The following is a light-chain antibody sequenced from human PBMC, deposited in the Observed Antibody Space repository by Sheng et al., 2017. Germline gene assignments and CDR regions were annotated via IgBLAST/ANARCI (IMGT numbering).Light chain of an antibody. Sequence: ETVLTQSPATLSLSPGETATLSCRASQSVSTSLAWYQHKPGQAPRLLIYDASIRAPGVPARFSGSGSGTDFTLTISSLKPEDFAVYYCQQRSNWPPTFGQGTRLEIK. V-gene: IGKV3-11*01. J-gene: IGKJ5*01. CDR2: DAS. CDR1: QSVSTS. CDR3: QQRSNWPPT.